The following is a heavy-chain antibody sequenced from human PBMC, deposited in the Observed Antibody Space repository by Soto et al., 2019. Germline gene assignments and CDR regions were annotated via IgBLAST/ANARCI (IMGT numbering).Heavy chain of an antibody. V-gene: IGHV4-4*02. J-gene: IGHJ5*02. CDR1: GGSISSGTW. Sequence: QVQLQESGPGLVKPSGTLSLTCAVSGGSISSGTWWSWVRQSPGRGLEWIGEIYHSGSPNYNPSLKCRVTMSVDQAKNLFPLSPSSVTAADSALYFCARRIPAAPNWFDPWGQGTLVTVSS. CDR3: ARRIPAAPNWFDP. CDR2: IYHSGSP. D-gene: IGHD2-2*01.